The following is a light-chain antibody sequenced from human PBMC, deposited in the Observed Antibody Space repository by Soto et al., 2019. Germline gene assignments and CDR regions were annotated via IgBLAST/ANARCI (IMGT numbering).Light chain of an antibody. CDR3: QQYNNWPRT. Sequence: EIVMAQARATLSVSPGERATHSCRASQSVSSNLAWYQQKPGQAPRLLIYGASTRATGIPARFSGSGPGTEFTLTISSLQSEDFAVYYCQQYNNWPRTFGQGTKVDIK. V-gene: IGKV3-15*01. J-gene: IGKJ1*01. CDR2: GAS. CDR1: QSVSSN.